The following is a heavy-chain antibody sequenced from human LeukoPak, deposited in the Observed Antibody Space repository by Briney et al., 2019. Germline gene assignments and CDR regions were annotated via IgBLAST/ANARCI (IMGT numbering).Heavy chain of an antibody. J-gene: IGHJ5*02. CDR3: ARLQVHCGGDCYTRWFDP. CDR1: GGSISSYY. V-gene: IGHV4-59*08. CDR2: IYYSGST. Sequence: SETLSLTCTVSGGSISSYYWSWIRQPPGKGLEWIAYIYYSGSTKYNPSLKSRVTISLDRSKNQFSLKLRSVTAADTAVYYCARLQVHCGGDCYTRWFDPWGQGTLVTVSS. D-gene: IGHD2-21*02.